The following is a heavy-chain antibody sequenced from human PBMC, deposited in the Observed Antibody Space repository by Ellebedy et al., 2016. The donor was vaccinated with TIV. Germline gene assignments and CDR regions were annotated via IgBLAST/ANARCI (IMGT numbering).Heavy chain of an antibody. CDR3: ARDPVGVGPAFDV. V-gene: IGHV3-7*03. CDR1: GFTFSSYW. J-gene: IGHJ3*01. CDR2: IKQDGSEK. D-gene: IGHD4-23*01. Sequence: PGGSLRLSCAASGFTFSSYWMSWVRQAPGKGLEWVANIKQDGSEKYYVDSVKGRFTISRDNAKNSLYLQMNSLRAEDTAIYFCARDPVGVGPAFDVWGQGTMVTVSS.